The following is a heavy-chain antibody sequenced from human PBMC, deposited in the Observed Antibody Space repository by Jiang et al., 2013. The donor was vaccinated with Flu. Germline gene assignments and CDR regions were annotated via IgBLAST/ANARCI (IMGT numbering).Heavy chain of an antibody. Sequence: YNFTNYWISWVRQMPGEAWSGWGGIDPSDSYTNYSPSFQGLVTISADKSITTAYLQWSTLKASDTAVYYCARLSGGTLDYYYYGMDVWGKGTTVTVSS. CDR3: ARLSGGTLDYYYYGMDV. J-gene: IGHJ6*04. V-gene: IGHV5-10-1*01. D-gene: IGHD1-14*01. CDR2: IDPSDSYT. CDR1: YNFTNYW.